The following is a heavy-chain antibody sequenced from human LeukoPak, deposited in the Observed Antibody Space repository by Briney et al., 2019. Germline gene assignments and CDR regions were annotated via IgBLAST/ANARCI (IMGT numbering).Heavy chain of an antibody. Sequence: GGSLRLSCAASGFTFSSYAMSWVRQAPGKGLEWVSAISGSGGSTYYADSVKGRFTISRDNSKNTLYLQMNSLRAEDTAVYYCANLPGSSHDYYYGMDVWGQGTTVTVSS. V-gene: IGHV3-23*01. D-gene: IGHD1-26*01. CDR3: ANLPGSSHDYYYGMDV. CDR1: GFTFSSYA. CDR2: ISGSGGST. J-gene: IGHJ6*02.